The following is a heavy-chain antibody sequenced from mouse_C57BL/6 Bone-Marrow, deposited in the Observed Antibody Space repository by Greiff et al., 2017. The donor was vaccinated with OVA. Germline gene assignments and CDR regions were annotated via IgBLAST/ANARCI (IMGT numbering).Heavy chain of an antibody. V-gene: IGHV5-4*03. D-gene: IGHD2-4*01. CDR1: GFTFSSYA. CDR3: ARSSGEGYDYWGKDY. J-gene: IGHJ4*01. CDR2: ISDGSSDT. Sequence: EVKLVESGGGLVKPGGSLKLSCAASGFTFSSYAMSWVRQTPEQRLEWVATISDGSSDTSYTDNVKGRFTLSRDNAKNNLYLQMGHLKAEDTDLCYCARSSGEGYDYWGKDYWGQGTSVTVSS.